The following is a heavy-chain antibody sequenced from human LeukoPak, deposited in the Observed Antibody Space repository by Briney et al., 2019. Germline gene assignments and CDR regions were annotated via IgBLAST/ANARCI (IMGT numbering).Heavy chain of an antibody. J-gene: IGHJ4*02. D-gene: IGHD3-10*01. Sequence: ASVKVSCKASGFTFTGYYIHWVRQAPGQGLGWMGWINPYSGGTNSAQRFQGRVTMTRDTSISTAYMELSRLKSDDTAAYCCARRGYGSGSYSDYWGQGTLVTVSS. CDR2: INPYSGGT. CDR3: ARRGYGSGSYSDY. CDR1: GFTFTGYY. V-gene: IGHV1-2*02.